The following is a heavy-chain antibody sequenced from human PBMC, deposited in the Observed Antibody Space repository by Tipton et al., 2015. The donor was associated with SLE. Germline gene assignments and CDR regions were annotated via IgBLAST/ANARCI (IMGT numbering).Heavy chain of an antibody. CDR3: ARGSTVTTPDYFDY. CDR2: ISSSGSTI. D-gene: IGHD4-17*01. CDR1: GFTFSSYE. J-gene: IGHJ4*02. V-gene: IGHV3-48*03. Sequence: SLRLSCAASGFTFSSYEMNWVRQAPGKGLEWVSYISSSGSTIYYADSVKGRFTISRDNSKNTLYLQMNSLRAEDTALYYCARGSTVTTPDYFDYWGQGTLVTVSS.